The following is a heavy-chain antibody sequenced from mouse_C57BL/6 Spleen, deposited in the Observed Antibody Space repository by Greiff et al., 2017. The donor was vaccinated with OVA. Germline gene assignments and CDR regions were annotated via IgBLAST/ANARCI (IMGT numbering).Heavy chain of an antibody. CDR3: ARERAYYSNSSMDY. J-gene: IGHJ4*01. CDR1: GYTFTSYW. D-gene: IGHD2-5*01. CDR2: IYPSDSET. Sequence: QVQLQQPGAELVRPGSSVKLSCKASGYTFTSYWMDWVKQRPGQGLEWIGNIYPSDSETHYNQKFKDKATLTVDKSSSTAYMQLSSLTSEDSAVYYCARERAYYSNSSMDYWGQGTSVTVSS. V-gene: IGHV1-61*01.